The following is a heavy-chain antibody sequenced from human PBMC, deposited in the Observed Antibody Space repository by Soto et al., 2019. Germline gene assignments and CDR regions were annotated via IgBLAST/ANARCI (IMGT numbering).Heavy chain of an antibody. V-gene: IGHV1-18*01. Sequence: ASVKVSCKASGYNFSIYGINWVRQAPGQGLELMGWISAYDGKTTYAEKFQGRVTMTTDASTNTLYLRMNSLRAEDTAVYYCAKDMSIAAAGGTQYFDYWGQGTVVTVSS. CDR3: AKDMSIAAAGGTQYFDY. CDR1: GYNFSIYG. D-gene: IGHD6-13*01. CDR2: ISAYDGKT. J-gene: IGHJ4*02.